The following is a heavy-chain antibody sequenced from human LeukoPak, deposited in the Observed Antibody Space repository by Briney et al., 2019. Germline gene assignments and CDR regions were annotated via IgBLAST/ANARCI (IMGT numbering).Heavy chain of an antibody. J-gene: IGHJ3*02. CDR3: ARDHYGSGSYSHAFDI. CDR2: IKQDGSGK. D-gene: IGHD3-10*01. Sequence: GGSLRLSCAASGFTFSSYWMSWVRQAPGKGLEWVANIKQDGSGKYYVDSVKGRFTISRDNAKNSLYLQMNSLRAEDTAVYYSARDHYGSGSYSHAFDIWGQGTMVTVSS. V-gene: IGHV3-7*01. CDR1: GFTFSSYW.